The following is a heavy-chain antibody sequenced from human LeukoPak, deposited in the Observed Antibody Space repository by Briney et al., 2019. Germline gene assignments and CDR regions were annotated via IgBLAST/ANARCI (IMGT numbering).Heavy chain of an antibody. Sequence: SETLSLTCTVSGYSISSGYYWGWIRQPPGKGLEWIGSIYHSGSTYYNPSLKSRVTISVDTSKNQFSLKLSSVTATDTAVYYCARASSSWLYDAFDIWGQGTMVTVSS. CDR2: IYHSGST. CDR1: GYSISSGYY. D-gene: IGHD6-13*01. J-gene: IGHJ3*02. CDR3: ARASSSWLYDAFDI. V-gene: IGHV4-38-2*02.